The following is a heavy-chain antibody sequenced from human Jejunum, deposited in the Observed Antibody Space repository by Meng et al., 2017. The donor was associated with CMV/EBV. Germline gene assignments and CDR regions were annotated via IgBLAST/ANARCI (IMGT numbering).Heavy chain of an antibody. V-gene: IGHV3-21*01. D-gene: IGHD2-2*01. J-gene: IGHJ4*02. CDR3: AREGCTSTTCYPLSDIYL. Sequence: FSTDAMNWVSQGAGKGLEWVSSINSGSSYIYYAESVKGRFTISRDNAKNSLYLQMNSLRAEDTAVYYCAREGCTSTTCYPLSDIYLWGQGTLVTVSS. CDR1: FSTDA. CDR2: INSGSSYI.